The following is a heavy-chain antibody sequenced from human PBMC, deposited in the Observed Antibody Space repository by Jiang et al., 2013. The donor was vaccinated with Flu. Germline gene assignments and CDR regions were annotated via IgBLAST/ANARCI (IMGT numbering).Heavy chain of an antibody. V-gene: IGHV5-51*03. CDR2: IYPGDSDT. J-gene: IGHJ2*01. CDR3: ARRERQWLDYWYFDL. CDR1: GYSFTSYW. D-gene: IGHD6-19*01. Sequence: GAEVKKPGESLKISCKGSGYSFTSYWIGWVRQMPGKGLEWMGIIYPGDSDTRYSPSFQGQVTISADKSISTAYLQWSSLKASDTAMYYCARRERQWLDYWYFDLWGRGTLVTVSS.